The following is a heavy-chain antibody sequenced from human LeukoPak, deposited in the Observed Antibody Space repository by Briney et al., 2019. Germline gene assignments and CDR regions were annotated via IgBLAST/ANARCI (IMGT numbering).Heavy chain of an antibody. Sequence: GGSLRLSCAASGFTVSRNYMSWVRQAPGKGLEWVSVIYSGGRAYYADSVKGRFTISRDNSKNTLYLQMNRLRAEDTAVYYCARAGPSSSWHQFDYWGQGTLVTVSS. V-gene: IGHV3-66*01. CDR1: GFTVSRNY. D-gene: IGHD6-13*01. CDR3: ARAGPSSSWHQFDY. CDR2: IYSGGRA. J-gene: IGHJ4*02.